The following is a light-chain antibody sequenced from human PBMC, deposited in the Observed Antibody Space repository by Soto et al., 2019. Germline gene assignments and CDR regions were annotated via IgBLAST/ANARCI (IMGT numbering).Light chain of an antibody. V-gene: IGLV3-21*02. CDR3: QVWDTDSEHYV. CDR2: DDT. J-gene: IGLJ1*01. Sequence: SYELTQPSSVSVAPGQTARIPCGGDNIGTKSVHWYRQRPGQAPVLVVYDDTSRPSGTPDRVSGSNSGNMATPTISRVEAGDEADYYCQVWDTDSEHYVFGGGTKVTVL. CDR1: NIGTKS.